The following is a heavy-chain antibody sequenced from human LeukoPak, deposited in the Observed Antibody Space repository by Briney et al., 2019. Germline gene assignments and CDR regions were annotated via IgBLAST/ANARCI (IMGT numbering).Heavy chain of an antibody. CDR1: GCSISRYY. V-gene: IGHV4-59*12. CDR3: AREVRYCSSTSCYPFFDY. Sequence: PSETLSLTCTGTGCSISRYYWSWIRQPPGKGLEWIGYIYYSGSTNYNPSHKSRVTISVDTSKNQFSLKLSSVTAADTAVYYCAREVRYCSSTSCYPFFDYWGQGTLVTVSS. D-gene: IGHD2-2*01. CDR2: IYYSGST. J-gene: IGHJ4*02.